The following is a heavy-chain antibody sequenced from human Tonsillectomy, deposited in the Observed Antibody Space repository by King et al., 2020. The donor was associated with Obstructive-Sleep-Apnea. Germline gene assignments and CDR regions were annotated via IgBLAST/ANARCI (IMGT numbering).Heavy chain of an antibody. Sequence: VQLVESGGGLVKPGGSLRVSCVASGFTFSSYSMKWVRQAPGKGLEWVSSISNSGTYVFYTDSVKGRFTIPRDNAKNSLSLQMNSLRAEDTAVYYCASEVAVARGGVDVWGQGTTVTVSS. V-gene: IGHV3-21*01. CDR3: ASEVAVARGGVDV. J-gene: IGHJ6*02. D-gene: IGHD6-19*01. CDR2: ISNSGTYV. CDR1: GFTFSSYS.